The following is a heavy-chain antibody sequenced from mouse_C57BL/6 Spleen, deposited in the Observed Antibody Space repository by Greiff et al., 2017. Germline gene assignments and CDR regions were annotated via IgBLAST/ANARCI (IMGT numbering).Heavy chain of an antibody. D-gene: IGHD2-4*01. CDR3: ARYDYDDGCDY. Sequence: VQLQQPGAELVRPGSSVKLSCKASGYTFTSYWMHWVKQRPIQGLEWIGNIDPSDSETHYNQKFKDKATLTVDKSSSTAYMQLSSLTSEDSAVYYCARYDYDDGCDYWGQGTTLTVSS. CDR2: IDPSDSET. CDR1: GYTFTSYW. J-gene: IGHJ2*01. V-gene: IGHV1-52*01.